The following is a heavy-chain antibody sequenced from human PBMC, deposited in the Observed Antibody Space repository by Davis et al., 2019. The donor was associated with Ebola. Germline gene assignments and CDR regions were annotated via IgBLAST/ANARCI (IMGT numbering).Heavy chain of an antibody. Sequence: SETLSLTCTVSGDSISSADYSWTWIRQPPGKGLEWIGHIYYSGSTYYNPSLQSRTTLSVDTSKNQFSLKLSAVTAADTAVYFCARTPQFSNYGAYFDYWGQGTLVTVSS. V-gene: IGHV4-30-4*01. J-gene: IGHJ4*02. CDR3: ARTPQFSNYGAYFDY. D-gene: IGHD4-11*01. CDR2: IYYSGST. CDR1: GDSISSADYS.